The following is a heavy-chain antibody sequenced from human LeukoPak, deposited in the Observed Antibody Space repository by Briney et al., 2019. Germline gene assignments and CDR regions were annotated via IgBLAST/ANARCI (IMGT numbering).Heavy chain of an antibody. V-gene: IGHV1-18*04. J-gene: IGHJ3*02. CDR1: GYTFTGYY. D-gene: IGHD7-27*01. CDR3: ARDRCHWGSYVWGGLDI. CDR2: ISAYNGNT. Sequence: ASVKVSCKASGYTFTGYYMHWVRQAPGQGLEWMGWISAYNGNTDYVRKLQGRVTMTTDTSTTTAYMELRSLRSDDTAVYYCARDRCHWGSYVWGGLDIWGQGTLVTVSS.